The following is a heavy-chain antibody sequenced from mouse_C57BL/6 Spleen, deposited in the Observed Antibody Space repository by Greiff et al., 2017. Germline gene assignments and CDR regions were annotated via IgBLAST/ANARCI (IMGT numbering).Heavy chain of an antibody. V-gene: IGHV1-26*01. CDR3: ALYDGYYPFAY. Sequence: VQLQQSGPELVKPGASVKISCKASGYTFTDYYMNWVKQSHGQSLEWIGDINPNNGGTSYNQKFKGKATLTVDKSSSTAYMELRSLTSEDSAVYYCALYDGYYPFAYWGQGTLVTVSA. CDR1: GYTFTDYY. D-gene: IGHD2-3*01. J-gene: IGHJ3*01. CDR2: INPNNGGT.